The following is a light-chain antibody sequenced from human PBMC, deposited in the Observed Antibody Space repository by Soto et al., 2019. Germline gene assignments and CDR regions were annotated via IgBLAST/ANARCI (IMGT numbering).Light chain of an antibody. CDR2: EAS. CDR1: SSDVGGYNY. J-gene: IGLJ2*01. Sequence: QSALTQPPSASGSPGQSVTISCTGTSSDVGGYNYVSWYQQHPGKAPKLMIYEASKRPSGVPDRFSGSKSGNTASLTVSGLQAEDEADYYCSSYAGSNNWGVFGGGTQLTVL. CDR3: SSYAGSNNWGV. V-gene: IGLV2-8*01.